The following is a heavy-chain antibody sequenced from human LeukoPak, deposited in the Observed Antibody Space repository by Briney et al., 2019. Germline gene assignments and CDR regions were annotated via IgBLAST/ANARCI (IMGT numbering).Heavy chain of an antibody. Sequence: GGSLRLSCAASRFTFSSYWMHWVRQAPGKGLVWVSRINTDGSGTSYADSVKGRFTISRDNAKNTLYLQMNSLRAEDTAVYYCARGVSWAVYYDYVWGSYRYFDYWGQGTLVTVSS. CDR3: ARGVSWAVYYDYVWGSYRYFDY. CDR1: RFTFSSYW. J-gene: IGHJ4*02. V-gene: IGHV3-74*01. D-gene: IGHD3-16*02. CDR2: INTDGSGT.